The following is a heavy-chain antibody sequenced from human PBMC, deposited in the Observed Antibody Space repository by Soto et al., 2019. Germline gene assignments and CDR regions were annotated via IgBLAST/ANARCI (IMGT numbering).Heavy chain of an antibody. V-gene: IGHV1-24*01. CDR1: GYTLTELS. CDR3: ATVYGGYDTRGLYYYYYGMDV. D-gene: IGHD5-12*01. J-gene: IGHJ6*02. Sequence: ASVKVSCKFSGYTLTELSMHWVRQAPGKGLEWMGGFDPEDGETIYAQKFQGRVTMTEDTSTDTAYMELSSLRSEDTAVYYCATVYGGYDTRGLYYYYYGMDVWGQGTTVTVSS. CDR2: FDPEDGET.